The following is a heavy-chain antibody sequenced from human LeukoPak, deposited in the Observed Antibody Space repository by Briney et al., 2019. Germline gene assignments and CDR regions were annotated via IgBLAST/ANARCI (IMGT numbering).Heavy chain of an antibody. CDR2: ISGSGGST. Sequence: GGSLRLSCAASGFTFRFSNYAMSRVRQAPGKGREWFSAISGSGGSTYYADSLKGRFSISRDNSKNTLYLQMNSLRAEDTAVYYCAKDKITLAAAAFYYFDYWGQGTLVTVSS. CDR3: AKDKITLAAAAFYYFDY. D-gene: IGHD6-13*01. J-gene: IGHJ4*02. CDR1: GFTFRFSNYA. V-gene: IGHV3-23*01.